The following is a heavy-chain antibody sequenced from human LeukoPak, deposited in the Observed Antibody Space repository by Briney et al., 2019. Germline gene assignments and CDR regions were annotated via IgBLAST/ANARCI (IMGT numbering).Heavy chain of an antibody. CDR3: ARGIATAATYGSNFEY. CDR1: GFTFSSYG. Sequence: GGSLRLSCAASGFTFSSYGMTWVRQAPGKGLEWVSYISSSSSTIYYADSVKGRFTISRDNAKNSLYLQLNSLRAEDTAVYYCARGIATAATYGSNFEYWGQGTLVTVSS. D-gene: IGHD6-13*01. V-gene: IGHV3-48*01. J-gene: IGHJ4*02. CDR2: ISSSSSTI.